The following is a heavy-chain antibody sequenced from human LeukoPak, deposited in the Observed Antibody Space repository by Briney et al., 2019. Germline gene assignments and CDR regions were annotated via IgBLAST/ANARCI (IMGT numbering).Heavy chain of an antibody. CDR1: GGTFSSYA. J-gene: IGHJ4*02. CDR2: IIPIFGIA. Sequence: ASVKVSCKASGGTFSSYAISWVRQAPGQGLEWMGRIIPIFGIANYAQKFQGRVTITADKSTSTAYMELSSLRSEDTAVYYCAEITGHIFDYWDQGTLVTVSS. D-gene: IGHD3-16*01. CDR3: AEITGHIFDY. V-gene: IGHV1-69*04.